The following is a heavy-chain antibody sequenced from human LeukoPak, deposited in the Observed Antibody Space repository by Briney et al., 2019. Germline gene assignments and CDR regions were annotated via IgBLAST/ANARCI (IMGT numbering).Heavy chain of an antibody. J-gene: IGHJ5*02. Sequence: PSETLSLTCTVSGGSISSSSYYWGWIRQPPGKGLEWIGSIYTSGSTNYNPSLKSRVTMSVDTSKNQFSLKLSSVTAADTAVYYCARVLAAYGSGSYYNLLRFDPWGQGTLVTVSS. CDR1: GGSISSSSYY. V-gene: IGHV4-39*01. CDR2: IYTSGST. D-gene: IGHD3-10*01. CDR3: ARVLAAYGSGSYYNLLRFDP.